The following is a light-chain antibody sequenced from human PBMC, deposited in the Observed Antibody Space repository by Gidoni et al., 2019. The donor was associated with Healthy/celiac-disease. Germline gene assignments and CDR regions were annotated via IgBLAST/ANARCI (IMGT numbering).Light chain of an antibody. V-gene: IGKV1D-12*01. CDR1: QGISSW. J-gene: IGKJ3*01. CDR3: QQANSFPPFT. Sequence: DIQMTQSPSSVSASVGERVTITCRASQGISSWLDWYQQKPGKDPKLLIYAASSLQIGVPSRFSGSGSGTDFPLTISSLQPEDFATYYCQQANSFPPFTFGPGTKVDIK. CDR2: AAS.